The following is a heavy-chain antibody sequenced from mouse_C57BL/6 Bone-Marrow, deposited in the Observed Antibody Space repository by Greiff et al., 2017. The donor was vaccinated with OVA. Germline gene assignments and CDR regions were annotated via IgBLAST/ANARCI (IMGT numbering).Heavy chain of an antibody. Sequence: EVQLQQSGAELVRPGASVKLSCTASGFNIKDDYMHWVKQRPEQGLEWIGWIDPENGDTEYASKFQGKATITADTSSNTAYLQLSSLTSEDTAVYYCTYDGYYEDYFDYWGKGTTLTVSS. V-gene: IGHV14-4*01. CDR2: IDPENGDT. D-gene: IGHD2-3*01. J-gene: IGHJ2*01. CDR1: GFNIKDDY. CDR3: TYDGYYEDYFDY.